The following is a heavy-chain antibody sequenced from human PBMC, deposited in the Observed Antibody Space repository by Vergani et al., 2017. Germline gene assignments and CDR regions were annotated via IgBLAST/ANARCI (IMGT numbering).Heavy chain of an antibody. V-gene: IGHV4-38-2*02. D-gene: IGHD1-26*01. CDR1: GYSISSGYY. J-gene: IGHJ4*02. CDR3: AREATRSWD. Sequence: QVQLQESGPGLVKPSETLSLTCAVSGYSISSGYYWGWIRQPPGKGLEWIGRMHTTGTTNYNPSLKSRATISVDTSKNQFSLNLSSVTAADTAVYYCAREATRSWDWGQGTLVTVSS. CDR2: MHTTGTT.